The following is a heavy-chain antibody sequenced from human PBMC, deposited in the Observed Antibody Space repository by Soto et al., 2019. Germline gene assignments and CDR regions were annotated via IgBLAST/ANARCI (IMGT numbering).Heavy chain of an antibody. V-gene: IGHV3-11*01. CDR3: ARVRQWLVQGHLDY. CDR1: GFTFSDYY. CDR2: ISSSGSTI. Sequence: PGGSLSLSCAASGFTFSDYYMSWIRQAPGKGLEWVSYISSSGSTIYYADSVKGRFTISRDNAKNSLYLQMNSLRAEDTAVYYCARVRQWLVQGHLDYWGQGTLVTVSS. D-gene: IGHD6-19*01. J-gene: IGHJ4*02.